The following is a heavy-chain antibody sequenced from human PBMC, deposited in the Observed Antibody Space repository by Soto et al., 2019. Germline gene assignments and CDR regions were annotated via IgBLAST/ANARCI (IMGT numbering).Heavy chain of an antibody. J-gene: IGHJ4*02. CDR2: ISSSGRTT. D-gene: IGHD2-21*02. V-gene: IGHV3-48*03. Sequence: EVLLVESGGGMVQPGGSLRLSCEVSGFTFSSYEMNWVRQAPGRGLEWVSYISSSGRTTYNADSVKGRFTISRDNAKNSLYLQMNSLRAEETAVYYCARDGKNYVGVDWWGQGTLVTVSS. CDR1: GFTFSSYE. CDR3: ARDGKNYVGVDW.